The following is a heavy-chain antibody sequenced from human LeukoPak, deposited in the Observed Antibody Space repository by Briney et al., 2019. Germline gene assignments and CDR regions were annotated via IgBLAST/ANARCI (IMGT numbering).Heavy chain of an antibody. D-gene: IGHD3-3*01. Sequence: ASVKVSCKASGYTFTSYDINWVRQATGQGLEWMGWMNPNSGNTGYAQKFQGRVTMTRNTSISTAYMELSSLRSEDTAVYCCARGPYDFWSGYNYYYYYYGMDVWGQGTTVTVSS. CDR2: MNPNSGNT. J-gene: IGHJ6*02. CDR1: GYTFTSYD. V-gene: IGHV1-8*01. CDR3: ARGPYDFWSGYNYYYYYYGMDV.